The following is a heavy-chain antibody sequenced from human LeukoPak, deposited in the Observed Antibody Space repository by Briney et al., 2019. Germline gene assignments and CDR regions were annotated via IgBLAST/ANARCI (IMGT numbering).Heavy chain of an antibody. D-gene: IGHD3-10*01. CDR2: FDPEDGET. J-gene: IGHJ4*02. CDR3: ASMVRGVIIALNY. Sequence: ASVKVSCKVSGYTLTELSMHWVRQAPGKGLEWMGGFDPEDGETIYAQKFRGRATMTEDTSTDTAYVELSSLRSEDTAVYYCASMVRGVIIALNYWGQGTLVTVSS. CDR1: GYTLTELS. V-gene: IGHV1-24*01.